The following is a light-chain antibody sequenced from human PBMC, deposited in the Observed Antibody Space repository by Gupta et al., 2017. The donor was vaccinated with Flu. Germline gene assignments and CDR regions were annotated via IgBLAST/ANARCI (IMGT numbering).Light chain of an antibody. CDR2: DVT. J-gene: IGLJ2*01. Sequence: GQSVAIFCTGTSRDIGTYNSVSWYQQHPGKASKLIMYDVTKRPSGVPDRFTGSKPGNTASLPSSGLQPDDEAYYPCCSDGAASFFGGGTKRTVL. CDR1: SRDIGTYNS. CDR3: CSDGAASF. V-gene: IGLV2-11*03.